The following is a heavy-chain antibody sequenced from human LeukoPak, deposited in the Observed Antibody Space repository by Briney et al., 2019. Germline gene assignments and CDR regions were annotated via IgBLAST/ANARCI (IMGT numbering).Heavy chain of an antibody. D-gene: IGHD5-12*01. CDR3: ARGSDGRQWLRWSDYYYYYGMDV. CDR1: GGSISSYY. V-gene: IGHV4-59*01. Sequence: PSETLSLTCTVSGGSISSYYWSWIRQPPGKGLEWIGYIYYSGSTNYNPSLKSRVTISVDTSKNQFSLKLSSVTAADTAVYYCARGSDGRQWLRWSDYYYYYGMDVWGQGTTVTVSS. CDR2: IYYSGST. J-gene: IGHJ6*02.